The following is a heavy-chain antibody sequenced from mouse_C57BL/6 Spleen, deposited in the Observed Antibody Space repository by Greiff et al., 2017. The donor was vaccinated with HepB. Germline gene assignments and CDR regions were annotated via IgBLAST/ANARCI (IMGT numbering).Heavy chain of an antibody. Sequence: VESGGGLVKPGGSLKLSCAASGFTFSDYGMHWVRQAPEKGLEWVAYISSGSSTIYYADTVKGRFTISRDNAKNTLFLQMTSLRSEDTAMYYCERRYYGNYDYFDYWGQGTTLTVSS. J-gene: IGHJ2*01. V-gene: IGHV5-17*01. CDR1: GFTFSDYG. CDR2: ISSGSSTI. CDR3: ERRYYGNYDYFDY. D-gene: IGHD2-1*01.